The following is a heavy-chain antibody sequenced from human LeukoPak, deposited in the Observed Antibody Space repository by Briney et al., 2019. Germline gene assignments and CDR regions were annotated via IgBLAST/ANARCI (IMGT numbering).Heavy chain of an antibody. Sequence: SEPWTFPCTVSGASISSSGYYWGWIRQPPGKGLEWIGSIYYSGSTYYNPSLKSRVTISVDTSKNQFSLKLSSVTAADTAVYYCARRARSGFADYWAQGTLVTVSS. CDR2: IYYSGST. CDR3: ARRARSGFADY. V-gene: IGHV4-39*01. CDR1: GASISSSGYY. J-gene: IGHJ4*02. D-gene: IGHD3-9*01.